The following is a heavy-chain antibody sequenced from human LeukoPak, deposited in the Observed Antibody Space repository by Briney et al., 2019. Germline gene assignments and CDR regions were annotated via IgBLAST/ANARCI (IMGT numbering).Heavy chain of an antibody. D-gene: IGHD3-22*01. CDR3: ARDLFEYYYDSSGYFDY. Sequence: GGSMRLSWAASGFTFSDYYMSWIRQAPGKGLEWVSYISSSGSTIYYADSVKGRFTISRDNAKNSLYLQMNSLRAEDTAVYYCARDLFEYYYDSSGYFDYWGQGTLVTVSS. V-gene: IGHV3-11*04. CDR1: GFTFSDYY. CDR2: ISSSGSTI. J-gene: IGHJ4*02.